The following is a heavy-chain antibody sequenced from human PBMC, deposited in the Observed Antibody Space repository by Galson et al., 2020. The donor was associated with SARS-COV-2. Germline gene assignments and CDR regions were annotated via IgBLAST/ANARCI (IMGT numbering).Heavy chain of an antibody. J-gene: IGHJ6*02. D-gene: IGHD4-17*01. V-gene: IGHV2-70*01. CDR2: IDWDDDK. CDR3: ARDKVTYGDYVGHYYYYGMDV. CDR1: GFSLSTSGMC. Sequence: SGPTLVKPTQTLTLTCTFSGFSLSTSGMCVSWLRQPPGKALEWLALIDWDDDKYYSTSLKTRLTISKDTSKNQVVLTMTNMDPVDTATYYCARDKVTYGDYVGHYYYYGMDVWGQGTTVTVSS.